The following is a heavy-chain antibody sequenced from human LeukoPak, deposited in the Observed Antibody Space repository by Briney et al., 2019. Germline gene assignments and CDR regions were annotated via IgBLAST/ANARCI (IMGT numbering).Heavy chain of an antibody. CDR2: IYYSGST. CDR1: GGSISSSSYY. Sequence: SETLSLTCTVSGGSISSSSYYWGWIRQPPGKGLEWIGSIYYSGSTYYNPSLKSRVTISVDTSKNQFSLKLSSVTAADTAVYYCARDIQPGYYYGSGSYSSDAFDIWGQGTMVTVSS. CDR3: ARDIQPGYYYGSGSYSSDAFDI. J-gene: IGHJ3*02. D-gene: IGHD3-10*01. V-gene: IGHV4-39*02.